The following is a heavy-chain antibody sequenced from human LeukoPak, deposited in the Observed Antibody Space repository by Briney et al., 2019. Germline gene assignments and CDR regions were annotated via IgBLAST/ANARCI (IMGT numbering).Heavy chain of an antibody. Sequence: PGGSLRLSCAASRFTFSSYAMSWVRQAPGKGLEWVSAISGSGGSTYYADSVKGRFTISRDNSKNTLYLQMNSLRAEDTAVYYCARPRDSGWSKTWDYWGQGTLVTVSS. CDR3: ARPRDSGWSKTWDY. J-gene: IGHJ4*02. V-gene: IGHV3-23*01. CDR1: RFTFSSYA. D-gene: IGHD6-13*01. CDR2: ISGSGGST.